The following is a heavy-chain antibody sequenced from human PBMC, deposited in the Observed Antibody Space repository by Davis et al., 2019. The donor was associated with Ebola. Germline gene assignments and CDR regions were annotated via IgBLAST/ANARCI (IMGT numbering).Heavy chain of an antibody. CDR3: ASLTTVTTHDDYYYYYGMDV. Sequence: GESLKISCAASGFTFSDYAMHWVRQAPGKGLEWVSTLGTSADTYYADSVKGRFTISRDNSKNTLYLQMNSLRAEDTAVYYCASLTTVTTHDDYYYYYGMDVWGKGTTVTVSS. D-gene: IGHD4-11*01. J-gene: IGHJ6*04. CDR2: LGTSADT. V-gene: IGHV3-23*01. CDR1: GFTFSDYA.